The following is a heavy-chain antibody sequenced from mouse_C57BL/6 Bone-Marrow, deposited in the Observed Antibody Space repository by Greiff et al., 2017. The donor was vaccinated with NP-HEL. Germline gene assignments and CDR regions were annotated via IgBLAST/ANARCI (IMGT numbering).Heavy chain of an antibody. D-gene: IGHD2-3*01. J-gene: IGHJ4*01. CDR2: IWRGGST. CDR3: AKKSGYYCYAMDD. Sequence: VQLQESGPGLVQPSQSLSITCTVSGFSLTSYGVHWVRQSPGKGLEWLGVIWRGGSTDYNAAFMSRLSITKDNSKSQVFFKMNSLQADDTAKYYCAKKSGYYCYAMDDWGQGTSVTVST. CDR1: GFSLTSYG. V-gene: IGHV2-5*01.